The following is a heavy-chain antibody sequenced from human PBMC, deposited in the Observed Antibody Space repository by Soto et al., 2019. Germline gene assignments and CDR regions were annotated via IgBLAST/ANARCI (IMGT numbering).Heavy chain of an antibody. CDR2: IWYDGSNK. CDR3: ARAPDGGYDYWFCP. CDR1: GFTFSSYG. V-gene: IGHV3-33*01. J-gene: IGHJ5*02. Sequence: ESGGGVVQPGRSLRLSCAASGFTFSSYGMHWVRQAPGKGLEWVAVIWYDGSNKYYADSVKGRFTISRDNSKNTLYLQMNSLRAEDTAVYYCARAPDGGYDYWFCPWGQGTLVTVSS. D-gene: IGHD5-12*01.